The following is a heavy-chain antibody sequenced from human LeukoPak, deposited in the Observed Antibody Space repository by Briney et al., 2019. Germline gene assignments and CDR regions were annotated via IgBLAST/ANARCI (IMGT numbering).Heavy chain of an antibody. CDR1: GGSISSSGYY. Sequence: SETLSLTCTVSGGSISSSGYYWGWIRQPPGKGLEWIGSINYSGSTYNNPSLKSRVTISIDTSKNQFSLKLSSVTAADTAVYYCARLVGDHRGKFDYWGQGTLVTVSS. V-gene: IGHV4-39*07. CDR3: ARLVGDHRGKFDY. J-gene: IGHJ4*02. D-gene: IGHD1-26*01. CDR2: INYSGST.